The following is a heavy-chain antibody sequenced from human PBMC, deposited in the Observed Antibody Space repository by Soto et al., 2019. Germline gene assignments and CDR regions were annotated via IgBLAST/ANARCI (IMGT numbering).Heavy chain of an antibody. CDR2: ISGDGGST. V-gene: IGHV3-43*02. Sequence: GGSLRLSCAASGFTFDDYAMHWVRQAPGKGLEWVSLISGDGGSTYYADSVKGQFTISRDNSKNSLYLQMNSLRTEDTALYYCAKDYSQSSLRYYYYYGMDVWGQGTTVTVSS. D-gene: IGHD2-15*01. CDR3: AKDYSQSSLRYYYYYGMDV. CDR1: GFTFDDYA. J-gene: IGHJ6*02.